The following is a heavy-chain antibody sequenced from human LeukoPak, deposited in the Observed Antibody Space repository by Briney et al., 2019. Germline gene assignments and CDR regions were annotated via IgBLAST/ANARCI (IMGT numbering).Heavy chain of an antibody. CDR2: ISYDGSNK. V-gene: IGHV3-30*04. CDR1: GFTFSSYA. CDR3: ARDQDAFDI. J-gene: IGHJ3*02. Sequence: GGCLRLSCAASGFTFSSYAMHWVRQAPGKGLEWVAVISYDGSNKYYADSVKGRFTISRDNSKNTLYLQMNSLRAEDTAVYYCARDQDAFDIWGQGTMVTVSS.